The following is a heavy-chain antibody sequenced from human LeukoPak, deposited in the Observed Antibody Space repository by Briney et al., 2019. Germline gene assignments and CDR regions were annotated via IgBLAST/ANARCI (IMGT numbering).Heavy chain of an antibody. Sequence: KASETLSLTCTVSGGSISSYYWSWIRQPPGKGLEWIGYIYYSGSTNYNPSLKSRVTISVDTSKNQFSLKLSSVTAADTAVYYCARQGPTFGLEWSIWYFDYWGQGTLVTVSS. V-gene: IGHV4-59*08. CDR1: GGSISSYY. J-gene: IGHJ4*02. CDR2: IYYSGST. D-gene: IGHD3-3*01. CDR3: ARQGPTFGLEWSIWYFDY.